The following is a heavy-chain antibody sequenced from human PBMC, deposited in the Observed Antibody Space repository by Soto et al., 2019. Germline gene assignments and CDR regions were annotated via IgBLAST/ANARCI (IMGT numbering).Heavy chain of an antibody. Sequence: SVKVSCKASGYTFTTYYIHWVRQAPGQGLEWMGIISPDGGRTSYAQKFQGRVTMNRDTSTSTVYMELRRLRSEDTAVYYCATRDPGHYWGQGTLVTVSS. CDR1: GYTFTTYY. J-gene: IGHJ4*02. CDR3: ATRDPGHY. V-gene: IGHV1-46*01. CDR2: ISPDGGRT.